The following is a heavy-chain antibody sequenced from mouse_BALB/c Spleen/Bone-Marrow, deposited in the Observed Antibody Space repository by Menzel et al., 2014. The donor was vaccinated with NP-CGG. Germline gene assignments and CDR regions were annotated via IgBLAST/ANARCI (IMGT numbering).Heavy chain of an antibody. CDR2: INPSNGRT. J-gene: IGHJ3*01. D-gene: IGHD2-12*01. CDR3: ARDYSYDEGFAWFIY. CDR1: GYTFTGYW. V-gene: IGHV1S81*02. Sequence: VQLVESGAELVKPGASVKLSCKASGYTFTGYWMHWVKQRPGQGLEWIGEINPSNGRTNYNEKFKSKATLTVDKSSSTAYMQLSSLTSEDSAVYYCARDYSYDEGFAWFIYWGQGTLVTVSA.